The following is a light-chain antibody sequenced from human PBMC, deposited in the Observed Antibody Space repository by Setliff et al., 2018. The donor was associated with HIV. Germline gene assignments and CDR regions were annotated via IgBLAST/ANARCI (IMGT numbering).Light chain of an antibody. CDR2: DVT. CDR1: SSDIGSYNY. J-gene: IGLJ1*01. V-gene: IGLV2-14*01. CDR3: NTYISSTPNYV. Sequence: QSALAQPASVSGPPGQSIAISCTGTSSDIGSYNYVSWYQHHPGKAPRLIIYDVTNRPSGVSDRFSGSKSGNTASLTISGLQAEDEADYYCNTYISSTPNYVFGTGTKGTV.